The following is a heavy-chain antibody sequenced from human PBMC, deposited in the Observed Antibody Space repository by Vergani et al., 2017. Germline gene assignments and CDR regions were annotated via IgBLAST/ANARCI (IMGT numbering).Heavy chain of an antibody. CDR1: EYSFGNYW. CDR2: IYPADSDT. J-gene: IGHJ4*02. Sequence: EVELVQSGPEMRKPGESLKISCKGSEYSFGNYWIGWVRQMPGKGLEWMGIIYPADSDTRYSPSFQGQVTISADKSISTAFLQWASLKASDTALYYCARHTTSTDSWGQGTLVTVSS. D-gene: IGHD1-1*01. V-gene: IGHV5-51*01. CDR3: ARHTTSTDS.